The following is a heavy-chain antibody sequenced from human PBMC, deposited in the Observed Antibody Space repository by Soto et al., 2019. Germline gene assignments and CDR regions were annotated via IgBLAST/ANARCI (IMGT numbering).Heavy chain of an antibody. CDR2: IFHTGNT. CDR1: GDSFSSYY. Sequence: SETLNLTCTVSGDSFSSYYWTWIRQPPGKRLEWVAYIFHTGNTNYNPSLKSRVTISVDTSKNQFSLKLRSVTPADTAVYYCAELDGALDYWGPGTLVTVSS. V-gene: IGHV4-59*01. J-gene: IGHJ4*02. D-gene: IGHD6-6*01. CDR3: AELDGALDY.